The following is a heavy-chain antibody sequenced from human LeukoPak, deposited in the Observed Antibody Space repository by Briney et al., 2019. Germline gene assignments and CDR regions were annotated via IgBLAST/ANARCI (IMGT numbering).Heavy chain of an antibody. D-gene: IGHD5-18*01. V-gene: IGHV3-23*01. J-gene: IGHJ1*01. CDR1: GFTFSSRA. Sequence: RTGGSLRLFWGASGFTFSSRAMSWVRQAPGEAREGVSFIRGSGASTYYADSVKGRFTISRDNSKNTLYLQMNSLRAEDTAVYYCAKVGYTYGYRTPPEYFQHGGEGTLVTVFS. CDR2: IRGSGAST. CDR3: AKVGYTYGYRTPPEYFQH.